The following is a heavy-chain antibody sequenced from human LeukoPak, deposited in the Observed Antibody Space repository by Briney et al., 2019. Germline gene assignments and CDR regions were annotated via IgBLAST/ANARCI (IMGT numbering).Heavy chain of an antibody. CDR3: ARGIGSTTVTTLEYYFDY. CDR2: MNPNSGNT. J-gene: IGHJ4*02. Sequence: RASVKVSCKASGYTFTSYDINWVRQATGQGLEWMGWMNPNSGNTGYAQKFQGRVTMTRNTSISTAYMELSSLRSEDTAVYYCARGIGSTTVTTLEYYFDYWGQGTLVTVSS. V-gene: IGHV1-8*01. D-gene: IGHD4-17*01. CDR1: GYTFTSYD.